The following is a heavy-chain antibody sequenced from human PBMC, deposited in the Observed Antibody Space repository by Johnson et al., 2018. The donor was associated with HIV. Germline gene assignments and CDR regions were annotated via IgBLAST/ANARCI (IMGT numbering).Heavy chain of an antibody. J-gene: IGHJ3*02. CDR1: GFTFDDFG. V-gene: IGHV3-9*01. CDR3: ANGGIAARPGAFDI. D-gene: IGHD6-6*01. Sequence: VQLVESGGGLVQPGGSLRLSCAASGFTFDDFGMGWVRQAPGKGLEWVSGISWNSGSIGYADSVKGRFTISRDNAKNSLYLQMNSLRAEDTALYYCANGGIAARPGAFDIWGQGTMVTVSS. CDR2: ISWNSGSI.